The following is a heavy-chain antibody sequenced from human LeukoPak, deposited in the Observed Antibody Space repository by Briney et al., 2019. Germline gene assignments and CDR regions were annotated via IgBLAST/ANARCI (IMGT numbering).Heavy chain of an antibody. CDR2: VSHGGSS. J-gene: IGHJ4*02. CDR1: GGSFSGYF. Sequence: PSETLSLTCAVSGGSFSGYFRTWIRQPPGKGLEWIGEVSHGGSSSYNPSLKSRVTMSVDTSRNHFSLELRSVIAADTAVYYSVLLTFGEAKEAYWGQGTLVTVSS. D-gene: IGHD3-16*01. V-gene: IGHV4-34*01. CDR3: VLLTFGEAKEAY.